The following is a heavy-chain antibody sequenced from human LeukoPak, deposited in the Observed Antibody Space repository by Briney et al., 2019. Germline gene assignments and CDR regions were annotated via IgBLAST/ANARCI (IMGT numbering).Heavy chain of an antibody. CDR1: GGSISSHLYF. CDR3: ARGGLGISRGDYFAT. J-gene: IGHJ4*02. D-gene: IGHD7-27*01. Sequence: SETLSLTCTVSGGSISSHLYFWARIRQPPGKGLEWIGYIYHSGSTNYNPSLKSRVTMSVDTSKNQFSLKLSSVTPADTAVYYCARGGLGISRGDYFATGAREPWSPSPQ. CDR2: IYHSGST. V-gene: IGHV4-61*01.